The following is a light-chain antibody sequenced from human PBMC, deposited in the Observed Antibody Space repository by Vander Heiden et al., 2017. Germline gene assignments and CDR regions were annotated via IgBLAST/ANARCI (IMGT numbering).Light chain of an antibody. CDR3: QQRSNWPRT. V-gene: IGKV3-11*01. CDR1: QRVSSY. CDR2: DAS. J-gene: IGKJ1*01. Sequence: EIVLTQSPATLSLSPGERATLSCRASQRVSSYLAWYQQKPGQAPRLLIYDASNRATGIPARFTGRGSGTDFTLTISSLEPKDLAVYSCQQRSNWPRTFGQGTKVEIK.